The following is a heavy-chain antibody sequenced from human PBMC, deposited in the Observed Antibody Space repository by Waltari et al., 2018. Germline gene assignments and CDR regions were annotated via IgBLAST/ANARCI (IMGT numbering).Heavy chain of an antibody. CDR1: GFTFSTYS. CDR3: ARDRYFGSSGRFFESEF. Sequence: EVQLVESGGGLVQPGGSLRLSCAASGFTFSTYSMNWVRQAPGKGLEWVSYISSSSSTIYYADSVKGRFTFSRDNAKNSLYLQMNSLRAEDTAVYYCARDRYFGSSGRFFESEFWGQGTLVTVSS. CDR2: ISSSSSTI. D-gene: IGHD3-22*01. V-gene: IGHV3-48*04. J-gene: IGHJ1*01.